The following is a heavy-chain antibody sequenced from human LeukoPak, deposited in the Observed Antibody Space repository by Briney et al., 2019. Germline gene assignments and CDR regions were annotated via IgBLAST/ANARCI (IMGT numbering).Heavy chain of an antibody. CDR2: ISYDGSNK. Sequence: PGRSLRLSCVASGFTFSSYGMHWVRQAPGKGLEWVAVISYDGSNKYYADSVKGRFTISRDNSKNTLYLQMSSLRAEDTAVYYCAKGYSNFYYYGMDVWGQGTTVTVSS. D-gene: IGHD4-11*01. CDR3: AKGYSNFYYYGMDV. CDR1: GFTFSSYG. V-gene: IGHV3-30*18. J-gene: IGHJ6*02.